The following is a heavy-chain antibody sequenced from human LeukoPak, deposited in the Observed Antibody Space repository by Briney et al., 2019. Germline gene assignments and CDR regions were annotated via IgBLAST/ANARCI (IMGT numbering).Heavy chain of an antibody. CDR1: GFTFSSYS. D-gene: IGHD6-19*01. CDR3: AKDLAVAGTVFDY. CDR2: ISSSSSYI. J-gene: IGHJ4*02. V-gene: IGHV3-21*04. Sequence: GGSLRLSCAASGFTFSSYSMNWVRQAPGKGLEWVSSISSSSSYIYYADSVKGRFTISRDNAKNSLYLQMNSLRAEDTALYYCAKDLAVAGTVFDYWGQGTLVTVSS.